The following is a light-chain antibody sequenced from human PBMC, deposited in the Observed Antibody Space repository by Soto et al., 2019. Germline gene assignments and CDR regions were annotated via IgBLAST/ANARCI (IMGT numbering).Light chain of an antibody. V-gene: IGKV2-28*01. CDR2: SAS. CDR1: QSLLYIDGYNY. CDR3: MQARQTPFT. Sequence: DIVVTQSPVSLAITPGEPASISCTSSQSLLYIDGYNYLDWYLQKPGQPPQLLIYSASNRASGVPDRFSGSGSGTDFTLKISRVEAEDVGVYFCMQARQTPFTFGPGTKVDIK. J-gene: IGKJ3*01.